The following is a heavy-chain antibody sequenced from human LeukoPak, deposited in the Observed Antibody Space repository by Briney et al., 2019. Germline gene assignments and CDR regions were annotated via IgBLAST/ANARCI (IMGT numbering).Heavy chain of an antibody. CDR3: ARDQKVNPCSHSSGWYNYYYGMDV. V-gene: IGHV1-3*01. J-gene: IGHJ6*02. Sequence: ASVKVSCKASGYTFTSYAMHWVRQAPGQRLEWMGWINAGNGNTKYSQKFQGRVTITRDTSASTAYMELSSLRSEDTAVYYCARDQKVNPCSHSSGWYNYYYGMDVWGQGTTVTVSS. D-gene: IGHD6-19*01. CDR1: GYTFTSYA. CDR2: INAGNGNT.